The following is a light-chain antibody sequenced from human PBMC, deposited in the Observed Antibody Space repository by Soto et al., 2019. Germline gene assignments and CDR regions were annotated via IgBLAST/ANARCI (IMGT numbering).Light chain of an antibody. J-gene: IGKJ2*01. CDR2: RAS. Sequence: DIQMTQSPSTLSASVGDRVTITCRASQSISDWLAWYQQKPGKAPKLLIYRASSLESGVPSRFRGGGSGTEFTLTISSLQPDDFATYYCLQYTSYSTFGQGTKLDIK. V-gene: IGKV1-5*03. CDR1: QSISDW. CDR3: LQYTSYST.